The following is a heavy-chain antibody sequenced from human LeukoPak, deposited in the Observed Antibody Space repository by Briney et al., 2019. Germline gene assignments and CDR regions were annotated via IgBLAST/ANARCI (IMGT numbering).Heavy chain of an antibody. J-gene: IGHJ4*02. CDR3: ARDVPGTTPFDF. CDR2: ISANNGDT. V-gene: IGHV1-18*01. Sequence: ASVKVSCKASGYTFTSYGISWVRQAPGQGLEWMGWISANNGDTNYVQKFRGRVTMTTDTSTSTAYMELRSLISDDTAVCYCARDVPGTTPFDFWGQGTLVTVSS. D-gene: IGHD1-7*01. CDR1: GYTFTSYG.